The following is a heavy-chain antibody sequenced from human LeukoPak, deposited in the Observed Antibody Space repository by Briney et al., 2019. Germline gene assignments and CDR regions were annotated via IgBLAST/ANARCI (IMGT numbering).Heavy chain of an antibody. V-gene: IGHV4-39*07. CDR3: ARVVAAAGNNWFDP. CDR2: IYYSGST. Sequence: SETLSLTCTVSGGSISSSSYYWGWIRQPPGKGLEWIGSIYYSGSTYYNPSLKSRLSISIDTSKNQFSLKLNSVTAADTALYYCARVVAAAGNNWFDPWGQGTLVTVSS. D-gene: IGHD6-13*01. CDR1: GGSISSSSYY. J-gene: IGHJ5*02.